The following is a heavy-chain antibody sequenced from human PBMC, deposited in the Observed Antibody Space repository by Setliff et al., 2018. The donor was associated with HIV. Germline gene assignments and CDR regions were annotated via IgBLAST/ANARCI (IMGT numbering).Heavy chain of an antibody. V-gene: IGHV4-59*01. CDR2: IPYSGTT. CDR1: GAFSSISSYH. J-gene: IGHJ6*03. Sequence: KPSETLSLTCTVSGAFSSISSYHWGWIRQSPGKGLEWIGQIPYSGTTNYNPSLKNRVNISEDTSKNHFSLKLSSVSAADTAVYYCARMVYGSGLYYNGGLGWDYYYYMDVWGKGLAVTVSS. D-gene: IGHD3-10*01. CDR3: ARMVYGSGLYYNGGLGWDYYYYMDV.